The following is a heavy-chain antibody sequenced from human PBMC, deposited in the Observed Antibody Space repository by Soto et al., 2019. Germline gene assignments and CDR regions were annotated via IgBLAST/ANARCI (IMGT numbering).Heavy chain of an antibody. CDR3: ARGPITQTSFINH. D-gene: IGHD1-20*01. V-gene: IGHV3-30-3*01. CDR1: GFTFSSYP. CDR2: ISYDGGNQ. Sequence: QVQVVESGGGVDQPGRSLRLSCEASGFTFSSYPMHWVRQAPGKGLEWVTVISYDGGNQYYADSVKGRFTISRDNSKDTLYLQMQSLRSDDTAVYFCARGPITQTSFINHWGQGTLVTVSS. J-gene: IGHJ5*02.